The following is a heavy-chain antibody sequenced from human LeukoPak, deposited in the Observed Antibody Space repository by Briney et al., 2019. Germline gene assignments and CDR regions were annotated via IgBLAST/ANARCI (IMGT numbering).Heavy chain of an antibody. J-gene: IGHJ4*02. CDR2: IKSKTDGGTT. Sequence: GGSLRLSCAASGFTFSNAWMSWVRQAPGKGLEWVGRIKSKTDGGTTDYAAPVKGRFTISRDDSKNTLYLQMNSLKTEDTAVYYCTTADEMARKKSTRTHRYITHLFDYWGQGTLVTVSS. CDR1: GFTFSNAW. D-gene: IGHD5-24*01. CDR3: TTADEMARKKSTRTHRYITHLFDY. V-gene: IGHV3-15*01.